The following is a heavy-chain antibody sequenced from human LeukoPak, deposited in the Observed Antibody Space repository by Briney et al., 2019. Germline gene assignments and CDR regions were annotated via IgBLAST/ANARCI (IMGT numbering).Heavy chain of an antibody. J-gene: IGHJ4*02. CDR2: IYTSGST. V-gene: IGHV4-4*07. Sequence: SETLSLTCTVSGGSISSYFWTWIRQPAGKGLEWIGRIYTSGSTDYNPSLESRVTMSLDTSRNQFSLKLSTVTAADTAVYYCARKDGDYWGQGTLVTVSS. CDR3: ARKDGDY. CDR1: GGSISSYF.